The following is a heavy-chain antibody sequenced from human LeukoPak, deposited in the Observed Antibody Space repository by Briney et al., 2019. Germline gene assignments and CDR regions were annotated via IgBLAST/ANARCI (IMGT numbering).Heavy chain of an antibody. J-gene: IGHJ4*02. CDR2: ISWNSGSI. CDR3: AKGPGGYSYSELDY. D-gene: IGHD5-18*01. CDR1: GFTFDDYA. V-gene: IGHV3-9*01. Sequence: GGSLRLSCAASGFTFDDYAMHWVRQAPGKGLEWVSGISWNSGSIGYADSVKGRFTISRDNAKNSLYLQMNSLRAEDTALYYCAKGPGGYSYSELDYWGQGTLVTVSS.